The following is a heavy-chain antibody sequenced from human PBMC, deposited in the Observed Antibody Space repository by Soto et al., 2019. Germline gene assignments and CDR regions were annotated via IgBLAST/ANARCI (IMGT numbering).Heavy chain of an antibody. CDR1: GFTFSSYA. V-gene: IGHV3-30-3*01. J-gene: IGHJ4*02. Sequence: QVPLVESGGGVVQPGRSLRLSCAASGFTFSSYAMHWVRQAPGKGLEWVAVISYDGSNKYYADSVKGRFTISRDNSKNTLYLQMNSLRAEDTAVYYCARDQGAFDYWGQGTLVTVSS. D-gene: IGHD3-16*01. CDR3: ARDQGAFDY. CDR2: ISYDGSNK.